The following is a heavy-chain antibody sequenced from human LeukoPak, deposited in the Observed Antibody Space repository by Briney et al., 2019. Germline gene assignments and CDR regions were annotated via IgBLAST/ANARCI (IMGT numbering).Heavy chain of an antibody. CDR1: GFTFSSYA. Sequence: GGSLRLSCAASGFTFSSYAMSWVRQAPGKGLEWVSAISDSDGSTYYADSVKGRFTISRDNSKNTLYLQMNSLRAEDTAVYYCAKDSKLLRFLEWLLSFDYWGQGTLVTVSS. D-gene: IGHD3-3*01. J-gene: IGHJ4*02. V-gene: IGHV3-23*01. CDR2: ISDSDGST. CDR3: AKDSKLLRFLEWLLSFDY.